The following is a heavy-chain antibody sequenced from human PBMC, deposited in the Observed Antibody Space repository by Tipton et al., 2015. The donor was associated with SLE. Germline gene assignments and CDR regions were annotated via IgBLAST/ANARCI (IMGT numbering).Heavy chain of an antibody. Sequence: TLSLTCAVSGYSISSGYYWGWVRQPPGKGLEWIGSIYHSGSTYYNPSLKSRVTISVDTSKNQLSLKLSSVTAADTAVYYCARDLREYGDAHFDYWGQGTLVTVSS. CDR3: ARDLREYGDAHFDY. CDR2: IYHSGST. D-gene: IGHD4-17*01. V-gene: IGHV4-38-2*02. J-gene: IGHJ4*02. CDR1: GYSISSGYY.